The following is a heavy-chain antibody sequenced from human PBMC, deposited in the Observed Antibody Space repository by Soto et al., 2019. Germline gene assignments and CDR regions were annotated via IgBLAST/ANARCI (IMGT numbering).Heavy chain of an antibody. D-gene: IGHD3-22*01. CDR1: GFSFSSYA. CDR3: ARDQLYYNDISGRPLNAFDV. V-gene: IGHV3-23*01. Sequence: GGSLRLSCAASGFSFSSYAMTWVRQAPGRGLEWVSAISGSGSPTYYADSVKGRFTISRDNAKNSLYLQMNSLRAEDTAVYYCARDQLYYNDISGRPLNAFDVWGQGTMVTVSS. J-gene: IGHJ3*01. CDR2: ISGSGSPT.